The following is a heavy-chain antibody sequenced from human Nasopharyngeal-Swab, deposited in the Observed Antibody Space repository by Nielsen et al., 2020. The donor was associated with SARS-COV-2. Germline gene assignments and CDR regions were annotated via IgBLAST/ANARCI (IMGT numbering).Heavy chain of an antibody. V-gene: IGHV1-69*01. J-gene: IGHJ6*02. CDR3: ARSRARIQYDFWSGYYYYGTDV. Sequence: WVRQAPGQGLEWMGGIIPIFGTANYAQKFQGRVTITADESTSTAYMELSSLRSEDTAVYYCARSRARIQYDFWSGYYYYGTDVWGQGTTVTVSS. CDR2: IIPIFGTA. D-gene: IGHD3-3*01.